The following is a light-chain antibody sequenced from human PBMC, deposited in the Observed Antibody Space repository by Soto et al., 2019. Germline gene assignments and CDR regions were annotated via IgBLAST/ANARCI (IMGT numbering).Light chain of an antibody. J-gene: IGKJ2*01. CDR2: DAS. CDR1: QSVGSS. V-gene: IGKV3-11*01. Sequence: EIVLTQSPPTLSLSPGETATLSSRASQSVGSSLARFKHKPGQAPRLLIYDASNRATGIPARVSGSGSGTDFARAFSSLGPEDFADYYCQQRINWPRMFGREPRLGIK. CDR3: QQRINWPRM.